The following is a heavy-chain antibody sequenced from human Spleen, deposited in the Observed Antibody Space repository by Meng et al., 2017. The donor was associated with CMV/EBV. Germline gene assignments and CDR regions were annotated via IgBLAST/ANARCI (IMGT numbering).Heavy chain of an antibody. V-gene: IGHV3-23*01. D-gene: IGHD1-14*01. CDR3: AKGSGYNPFDH. J-gene: IGHJ4*02. CDR2: ISSRGGST. Sequence: ETLSLTCAASGLTFSSFAMSWVRQAPGKGLEWVSGISSRGGSTYYADSVKGRFTISRDNSRNTLFLQMNSLRAEDTAIYYCAKGSGYNPFDHWGQGTLVTVSS. CDR1: GLTFSSFA.